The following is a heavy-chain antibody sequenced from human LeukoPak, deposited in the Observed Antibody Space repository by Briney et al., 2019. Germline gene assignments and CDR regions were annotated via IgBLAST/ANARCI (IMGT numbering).Heavy chain of an antibody. J-gene: IGHJ4*02. CDR2: IYSGGST. CDR1: GFTVSSNY. Sequence: GGSLRLSCAASGFTVSSNYMSWVRQAPGKGLEWVSVIYSGGSTYYADSVKGRFTISRDNSKNTLYLQMNSLRAEDTAVYYCARKVGATYQNYFDYWGQGTLVTVSS. D-gene: IGHD1-26*01. CDR3: ARKVGATYQNYFDY. V-gene: IGHV3-53*01.